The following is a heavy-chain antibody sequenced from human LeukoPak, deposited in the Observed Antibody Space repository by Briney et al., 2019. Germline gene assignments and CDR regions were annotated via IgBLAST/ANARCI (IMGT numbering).Heavy chain of an antibody. CDR1: GGSINNYY. CDR2: VYHSGST. CDR3: ARAPVGAHGPFEY. V-gene: IGHV4-59*01. D-gene: IGHD1-26*01. Sequence: SETLSLTCTVSGGSINNYYWTWIRQPPGKGLEWIGYVYHSGSTNYKPSLKSRLTMSIDTSSNQFSLKLSSVTAADTAVCYCARAPVGAHGPFEYWGQGTLVTVSS. J-gene: IGHJ4*02.